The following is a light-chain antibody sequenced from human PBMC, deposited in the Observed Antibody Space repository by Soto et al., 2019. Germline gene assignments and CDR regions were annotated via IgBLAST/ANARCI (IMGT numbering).Light chain of an antibody. Sequence: EIVLTQSPGTLSLSPGEKATLSCRASQSVGDTFLSWYQQKPGLAPRLLIYGVSNRATGIPDRFSDSGSRTDFILTISRLEPEDFALYYCGQFVSSPPRTFGQGTKVEIK. J-gene: IGKJ1*01. CDR2: GVS. V-gene: IGKV3-20*01. CDR1: QSVGDTF. CDR3: GQFVSSPPRT.